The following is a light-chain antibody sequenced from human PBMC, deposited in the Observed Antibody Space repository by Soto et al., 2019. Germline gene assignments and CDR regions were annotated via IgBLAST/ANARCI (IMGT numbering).Light chain of an antibody. CDR3: QQSWT. V-gene: IGKV1-5*03. CDR2: KAS. Sequence: DIQMTQSPSTLSASVGDRVTITCRASQSISSWLAWYQQKPGKAPKLLIYKASSLESGVPSRFSGSGSGTEFTLNISSLQPDDFATYYSQQSWTFGQGTKVEIK. J-gene: IGKJ1*01. CDR1: QSISSW.